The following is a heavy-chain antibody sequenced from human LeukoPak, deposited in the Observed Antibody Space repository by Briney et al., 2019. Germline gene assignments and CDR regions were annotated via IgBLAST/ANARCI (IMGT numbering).Heavy chain of an antibody. CDR2: ISSSVSSRSSI. J-gene: IGHJ4*02. Sequence: GGSLRLSCAASGFTFSSYEMNWVRQAPGKGLEWISYISSSVSSRSSIYYADSVKGRFTISRDNAKNSLYLQMNSLRAEDTAVYYCARGPYGGYVDYWGQGTLVTVSS. CDR3: ARGPYGGYVDY. V-gene: IGHV3-48*03. CDR1: GFTFSSYE. D-gene: IGHD4/OR15-4a*01.